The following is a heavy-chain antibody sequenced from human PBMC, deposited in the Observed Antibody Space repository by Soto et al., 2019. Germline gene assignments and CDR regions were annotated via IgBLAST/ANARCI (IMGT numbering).Heavy chain of an antibody. J-gene: IGHJ6*02. Sequence: ASGPTLVNPTQTLTLTCTFSGFSLSTSGMCVSWIRQPPGKALEWLALIDWDDDKYYSTSLKTRLTISKDTSKNQVVLTMTNMDPVDTATYYCARASSSYYYYYGMDVWGQGTTVTVSS. V-gene: IGHV2-70*01. CDR1: GFSLSTSGMC. D-gene: IGHD6-6*01. CDR2: IDWDDDK. CDR3: ARASSSYYYYYGMDV.